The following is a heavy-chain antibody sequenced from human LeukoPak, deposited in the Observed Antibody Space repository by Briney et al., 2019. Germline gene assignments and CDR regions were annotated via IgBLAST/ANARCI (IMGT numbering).Heavy chain of an antibody. Sequence: PSETLSLTCTVSGGSISSHYWSWIRQPPGKGLEWIGYIYYSGSTNYNPSLKSRVTISVDTSKNQFSLKLSSVTAADTAVYYCARDWRYFDWATVSAYYYYMDVWGKGITVTVSS. D-gene: IGHD3-9*01. CDR1: GGSISSHY. J-gene: IGHJ6*03. CDR2: IYYSGST. V-gene: IGHV4-59*11. CDR3: ARDWRYFDWATVSAYYYYMDV.